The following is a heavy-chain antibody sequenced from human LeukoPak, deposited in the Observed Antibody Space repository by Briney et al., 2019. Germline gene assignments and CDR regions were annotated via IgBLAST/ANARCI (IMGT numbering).Heavy chain of an antibody. Sequence: HPGGSLRLSCAASGFTFSSYAMSWVRQAPGKGLEWVSAISGSGGSTYYADSVKGRFTISRDNAKNSLYLQMNSLRAEDTAVYYCARDRGNQRGYYYYYMDVWGKGTTVTVSS. J-gene: IGHJ6*03. V-gene: IGHV3-23*01. D-gene: IGHD1-14*01. CDR1: GFTFSSYA. CDR3: ARDRGNQRGYYYYYMDV. CDR2: ISGSGGST.